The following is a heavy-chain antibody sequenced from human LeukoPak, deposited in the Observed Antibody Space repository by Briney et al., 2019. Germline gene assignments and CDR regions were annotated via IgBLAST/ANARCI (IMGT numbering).Heavy chain of an antibody. J-gene: IGHJ6*03. CDR2: ITGSSSFI. D-gene: IGHD2-2*01. V-gene: IGHV3-21*04. CDR3: ARGPRTIVYCSSTSSCPGDYYYYMDV. CDR1: GFTFSTYS. Sequence: GSLRLSCAASGFTFSTYSMNWVRQAPGKGLEWVSSITGSSSFIYYADSVKGRFTISRDNAKNSLHLQMNSLRSEDTAVYYCARGPRTIVYCSSTSSCPGDYYYYMDVWGKGTTVTVSS.